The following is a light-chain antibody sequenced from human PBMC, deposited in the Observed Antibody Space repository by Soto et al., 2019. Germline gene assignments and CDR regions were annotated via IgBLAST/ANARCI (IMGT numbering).Light chain of an antibody. J-gene: IGKJ5*01. CDR2: DVS. V-gene: IGKV1-13*02. CDR1: QDIRGA. CDR3: QQFHSYPVT. Sequence: AIQVTQSPSSLSASVGDKVTITCLASQDIRGALAWYQQKPGKPPKLLIYDVSTLENGVPSRFSGDSSGTQFTVAISGLQPEDFGTYYCQQFHSYPVTFGHGTRLEIK.